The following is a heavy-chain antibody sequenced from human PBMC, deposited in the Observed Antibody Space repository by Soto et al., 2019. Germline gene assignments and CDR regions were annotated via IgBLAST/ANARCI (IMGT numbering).Heavy chain of an antibody. D-gene: IGHD2-2*03. J-gene: IGHJ3*02. CDR3: ATCSFLYGYCISTSCPPPDAFDI. CDR2: FDPEDGET. CDR1: GYTLTELS. Sequence: GASVKVSCKVSGYTLTELSMHWVRQAPGKGLEWMGGFDPEDGETIYAQKFQGRVTMTEDTSTDTAYMELSSLRSEDTAVYYCATCSFLYGYCISTSCPPPDAFDIWGQGTMVTVSS. V-gene: IGHV1-24*01.